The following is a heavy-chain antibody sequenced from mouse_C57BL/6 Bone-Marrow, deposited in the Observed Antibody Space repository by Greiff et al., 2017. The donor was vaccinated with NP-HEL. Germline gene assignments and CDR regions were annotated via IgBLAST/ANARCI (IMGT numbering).Heavy chain of an antibody. CDR3: VRGPARFAY. CDR2: IRSKSSNSAT. J-gene: IGHJ3*01. CDR1: GFTFNTSA. Sequence: EVMLVESGGGLVQPKGSFKLSCAASGFTFNTSAMHWVRQAPGKGLEWVARIRSKSSNSATYYADSVKDRFTISRDDSQSMLYLQMNNLKTEDTAMYYCVRGPARFAYWGQGTLVTVSA. V-gene: IGHV10-3*01. D-gene: IGHD3-3*01.